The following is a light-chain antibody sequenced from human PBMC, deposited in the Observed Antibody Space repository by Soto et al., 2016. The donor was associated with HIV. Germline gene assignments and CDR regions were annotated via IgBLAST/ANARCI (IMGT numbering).Light chain of an antibody. V-gene: IGLV3-21*03. CDR3: QVWDNTYHQVI. Sequence: SSVLTQPPSVSVAPGKTARITCGGDNLGSKSVHWYQQKPGQAPVLVVYDDSDRPSGIPERFSGSNSGNTATLTISRVEAGDEADYYCQVWDNTYHQVIFGGGTKLTVL. CDR1: NLGSKS. J-gene: IGLJ2*01. CDR2: DDS.